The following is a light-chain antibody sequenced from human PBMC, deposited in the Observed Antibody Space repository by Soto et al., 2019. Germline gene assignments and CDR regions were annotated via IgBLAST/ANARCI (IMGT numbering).Light chain of an antibody. CDR1: ISDVGGYNY. CDR3: CSYTSNNIVV. Sequence: QSALTQPASVSGSPGQSITISCTGTISDVGGYNYVSWYQQHPGKAPKLMIYDVTNRPSGVSNRFSGSKSGNTASLTISGLQAEDEADYYCCSYTSNNIVVFGGWTKLTVL. J-gene: IGLJ2*01. V-gene: IGLV2-14*01. CDR2: DVT.